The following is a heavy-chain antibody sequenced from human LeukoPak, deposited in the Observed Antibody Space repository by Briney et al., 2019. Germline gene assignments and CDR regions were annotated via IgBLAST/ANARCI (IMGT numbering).Heavy chain of an antibody. D-gene: IGHD3-10*01. V-gene: IGHV3-33*01. CDR3: ARDSRRYYYGSGSPPEFDP. CDR2: IWYDGSNK. CDR1: GFTFSSYG. J-gene: IGHJ5*02. Sequence: GRSLRLFCAASGFTFSSYGMHWVRQAPGKGREWVAVIWYDGSNKYYADSVKGRFTVSRDNSKNTLYLQMNSLRAEDTAVYYCARDSRRYYYGSGSPPEFDPWGQGTLVTVSS.